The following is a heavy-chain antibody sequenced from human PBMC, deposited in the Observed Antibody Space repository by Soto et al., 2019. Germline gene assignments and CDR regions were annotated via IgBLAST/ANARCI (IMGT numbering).Heavy chain of an antibody. CDR2: INPSGGST. V-gene: IGHV1-46*01. CDR1: GYTFTSYY. CDR3: ARAVPQYYYDSSGYYSYYFDY. J-gene: IGHJ4*02. Sequence: ASVKVSCKASGYTFTSYYMHWVRQAPGQGLEWMGIINPSGGSTSYAQKFQGRVTMTRDTSTSTVYMELSSLRSEGTAVYYCARAVPQYYYDSSGYYSYYFDYWGQGTLVTVSS. D-gene: IGHD3-22*01.